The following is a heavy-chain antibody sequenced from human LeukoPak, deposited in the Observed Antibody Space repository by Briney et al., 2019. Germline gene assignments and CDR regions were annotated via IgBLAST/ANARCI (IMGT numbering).Heavy chain of an antibody. CDR3: ARDARMGFDP. D-gene: IGHD2-15*01. CDR1: GYTFTGYY. Sequence: ASVKVSCKASGYTFTGYYMHWVRQAPGQGLEWMGWINPNSGGKNYAQKFQGRVTITRDTSTSAAYMELSRLRSDDTAVYYCARDARMGFDPCGQGTLVTVSS. CDR2: INPNSGGK. V-gene: IGHV1-2*02. J-gene: IGHJ5*02.